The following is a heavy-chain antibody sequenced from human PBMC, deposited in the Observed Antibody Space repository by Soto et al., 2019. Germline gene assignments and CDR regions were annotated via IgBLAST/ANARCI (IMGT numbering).Heavy chain of an antibody. V-gene: IGHV4-59*01. J-gene: IGHJ4*02. CDR1: GGSISSCY. D-gene: IGHD6-6*01. CDR2: IYDSGST. Sequence: SDTLSLTFTVSGGSISSCYWSWIRQPPGKGLEGILDIYDSGSTNCNPSLKRRVTISEHTSKNQCSLKLNSVTAADTAVYYCARVTRAARRQAYYFDXWGQRTLVTVSX. CDR3: ARVTRAARRQAYYFDX.